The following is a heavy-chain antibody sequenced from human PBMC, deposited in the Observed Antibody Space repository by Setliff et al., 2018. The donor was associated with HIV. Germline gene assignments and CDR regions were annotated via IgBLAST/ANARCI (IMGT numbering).Heavy chain of an antibody. CDR2: IIPILGTA. CDR1: GGPFSNSA. Sequence: SVKVSCKASGGPFSNSAINWVRQAPGQWLEWMVWIIPILGTANYAQKFQGRVTITTDESTSTAYMELSSLRSGDTAGYYCARGAHPGSAEDYYYSYMDVWGKGTTVTV. D-gene: IGHD3-10*01. J-gene: IGHJ6*03. V-gene: IGHV1-69*05. CDR3: ARGAHPGSAEDYYYSYMDV.